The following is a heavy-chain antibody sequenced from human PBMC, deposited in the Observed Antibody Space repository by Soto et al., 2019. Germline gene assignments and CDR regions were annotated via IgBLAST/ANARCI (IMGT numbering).Heavy chain of an antibody. CDR1: GSSISSGDYY. Sequence: PSETLSLTCTVSGSSISSGDYYWSWIRQHPGKGLEWIGHIYYSGSTYYNPSLKSRVTISLDTSKNQFSLKLSSVTAADKAVYYCARVGIPGGTNSYYYGMDVWGQWTKVTVS. CDR3: ARVGIPGGTNSYYYGMDV. J-gene: IGHJ6*02. CDR2: IYYSGST. D-gene: IGHD1-1*01. V-gene: IGHV4-31*03.